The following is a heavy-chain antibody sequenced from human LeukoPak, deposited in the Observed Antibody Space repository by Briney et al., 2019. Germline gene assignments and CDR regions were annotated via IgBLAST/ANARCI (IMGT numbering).Heavy chain of an antibody. J-gene: IGHJ1*01. CDR3: ARGLPVHH. V-gene: IGHV4-39*07. CDR1: GASINSNPYS. Sequence: SETLSLTCTVSGASINSNPYSWAWIRQPPGKGLEWIGEINHSGSTNYNPSLKSRVTISVDTSKNQFSLKLSSVTAADTAVYYCARGLPVHHWGQGTLVTVSS. CDR2: INHSGST.